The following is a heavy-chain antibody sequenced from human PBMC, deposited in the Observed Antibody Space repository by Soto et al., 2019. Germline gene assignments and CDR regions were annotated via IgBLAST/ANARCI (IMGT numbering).Heavy chain of an antibody. CDR2: TYYRSKWYN. CDR1: GDSVSSNSAA. V-gene: IGHV6-1*01. D-gene: IGHD2-2*01. CDR3: ARGYCSSTSCRYYYYYMDV. J-gene: IGHJ6*03. Sequence: QTLSLTCAISGDSVSSNSAAWNWIRQSPSRGLEWLGRTYYRSKWYNDYAISVKGRITINPDTSKKQFSLQLNSVTPEDTAVYYCARGYCSSTSCRYYYYYMDVWGKGTTVTVSS.